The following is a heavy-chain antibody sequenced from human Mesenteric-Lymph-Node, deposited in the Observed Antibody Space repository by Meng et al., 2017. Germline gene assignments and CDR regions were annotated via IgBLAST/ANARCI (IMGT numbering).Heavy chain of an antibody. CDR3: VRDTRRGGGWFDP. J-gene: IGHJ5*02. CDR1: GDSITSGDYS. V-gene: IGHV4-30-2*01. Sequence: QVQLQESGSGLVMPSQTLSLTCAVSGDSITSGDYSWTWIRQPPGKGLEWIGYIYHGVNIYYTPSLRSRVTISVDKSRNQFSLKLTSVSAADTAVYYCVRDTRRGGGWFDPWGQGTLVTVSS. CDR2: IYHGVNI. D-gene: IGHD3-10*01.